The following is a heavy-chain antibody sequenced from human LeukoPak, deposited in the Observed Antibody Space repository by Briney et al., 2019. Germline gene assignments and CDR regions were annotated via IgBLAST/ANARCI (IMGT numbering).Heavy chain of an antibody. Sequence: GGSLRLSCAASGFTFSTYAMSWVRQAPGKGLEWVGRSKNKADSYTTHYAASVKGRFTISRDDSKNSLYLQMNSLKADDTAVYYCAADRDGSYDHWGQGTLVTVSS. CDR1: GFTFSTYA. J-gene: IGHJ5*02. CDR3: AADRDGSYDH. V-gene: IGHV3-72*01. CDR2: SKNKADSYTT. D-gene: IGHD1-26*01.